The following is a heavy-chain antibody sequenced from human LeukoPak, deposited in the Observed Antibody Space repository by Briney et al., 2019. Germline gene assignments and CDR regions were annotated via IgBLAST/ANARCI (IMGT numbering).Heavy chain of an antibody. CDR3: ARKGLVRGVITRSFDY. Sequence: GGSLRLSCAASGFTFDDYGMSWVRQAPGKWLEWDSSINWNGGSTGYADSVKGRFTISRDNAKNSLYLQMNSLRAEDTAFYYCARKGLVRGVITRSFDYWGQGTLVTVSS. CDR1: GFTFDDYG. V-gene: IGHV3-20*04. J-gene: IGHJ4*02. D-gene: IGHD3-10*01. CDR2: INWNGGST.